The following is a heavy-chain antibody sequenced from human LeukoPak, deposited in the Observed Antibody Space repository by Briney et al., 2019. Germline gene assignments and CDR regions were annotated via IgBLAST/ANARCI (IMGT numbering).Heavy chain of an antibody. CDR2: ISGRGGST. CDR1: GFTFSSYA. D-gene: IGHD6-19*01. Sequence: GGSLRLSCAASGFTFSSYAMSWVRQAPGKGLEWVSAISGRGGSTYYADSVKGRFTISRDNSKNTLYLQMNSLRAEDTAVYYCAKEGAASSGWYGDAFDIWGQGTMVTVSS. V-gene: IGHV3-23*01. J-gene: IGHJ3*02. CDR3: AKEGAASSGWYGDAFDI.